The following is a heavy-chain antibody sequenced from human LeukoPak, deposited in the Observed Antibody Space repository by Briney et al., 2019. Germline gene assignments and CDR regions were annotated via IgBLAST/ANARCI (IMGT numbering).Heavy chain of an antibody. CDR3: ARESPGSDYLSGYLSRFDY. D-gene: IGHD3-10*01. Sequence: ASVKVSCKASGYTFTGYYMHWVRQAPGQGLEWMGWINPNSGGTNYAQKFQGRVTMTRDTSISTAYMELSRLRSDDTAVYYCARESPGSDYLSGYLSRFDYWGQGTLVTVSS. J-gene: IGHJ4*02. V-gene: IGHV1-2*02. CDR1: GYTFTGYY. CDR2: INPNSGGT.